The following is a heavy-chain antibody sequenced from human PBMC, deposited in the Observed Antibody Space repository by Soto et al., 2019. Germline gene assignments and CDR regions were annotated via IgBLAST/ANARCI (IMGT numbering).Heavy chain of an antibody. CDR1: GFTFTSSA. CDR2: IVVGSGNT. J-gene: IGHJ5*02. Sequence: ASVKVSCKASGFTFTSSAVQWVRQARGQRLEWIGWIVVGSGNTNYAQKFQERVTITRDMSTSTAYMELSSLRSEDTAVYYCAAKGSSGWRNNWFDPWGQGTLVTVSS. V-gene: IGHV1-58*01. D-gene: IGHD6-19*01. CDR3: AAKGSSGWRNNWFDP.